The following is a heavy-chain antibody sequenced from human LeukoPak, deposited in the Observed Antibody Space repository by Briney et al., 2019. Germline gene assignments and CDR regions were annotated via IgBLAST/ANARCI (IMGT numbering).Heavy chain of an antibody. CDR2: MNPNSGNT. CDR1: GYTFTSYD. D-gene: IGHD5-18*01. V-gene: IGHV1-8*01. Sequence: ASVKVSCKASGYTFTSYDINWVRQATGQGLEWMGWMNPNSGNTGYAQKFQGRVTMTRNTSISTAYMELSSLRSEDTAVYYCARDKYSYGWTTYYYYGMDVWGQGTTVTVSS. CDR3: ARDKYSYGWTTYYYYGMDV. J-gene: IGHJ6*02.